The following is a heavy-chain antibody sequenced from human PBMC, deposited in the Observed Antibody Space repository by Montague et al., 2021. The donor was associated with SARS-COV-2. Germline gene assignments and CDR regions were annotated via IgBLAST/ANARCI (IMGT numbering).Heavy chain of an antibody. V-gene: IGHV4-39*02. Sequence: SETLSLTCTVSGASIRRSIYHGAWIRQPPGKGLEWIATIFYSGTTYYNPSLKSPVTISVDTSKNHFSLRLTSVTAADTAVYYCAMRSSDWYTGAFDIWGQGTMVTVSS. D-gene: IGHD6-13*01. J-gene: IGHJ3*02. CDR3: AMRSSDWYTGAFDI. CDR2: IFYSGTT. CDR1: GASIRRSIYH.